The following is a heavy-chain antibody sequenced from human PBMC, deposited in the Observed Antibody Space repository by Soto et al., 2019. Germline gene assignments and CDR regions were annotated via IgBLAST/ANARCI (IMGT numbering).Heavy chain of an antibody. V-gene: IGHV3-30-3*01. CDR1: GFTFSSYA. Sequence: LSCAASGFTFSSYAMHWVRQAPGKGLEWVAVISYDGSNKYYADSVKGRFTISRDNSKNTLYLQMNSLRAEDTAVYYCARDPTYYYDSSGYSPGDYWGQGTLVTVSS. J-gene: IGHJ4*02. D-gene: IGHD3-22*01. CDR3: ARDPTYYYDSSGYSPGDY. CDR2: ISYDGSNK.